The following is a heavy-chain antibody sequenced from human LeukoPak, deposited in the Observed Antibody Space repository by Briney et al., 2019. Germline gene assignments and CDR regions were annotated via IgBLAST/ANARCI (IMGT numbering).Heavy chain of an antibody. CDR3: ARDFALSGSFDY. J-gene: IGHJ4*02. V-gene: IGHV3-21*01. CDR1: GFTFSSYS. Sequence: GESLRLSCAASGFTFSSYSMNWVRQPPGKGLEWVSSISSSSSYIYYADSVKGRFTITRDNAKNSLYLQMNSLRAEDTAVYYCARDFALSGSFDYWGQGTLVTVSS. CDR2: ISSSSSYI. D-gene: IGHD1-26*01.